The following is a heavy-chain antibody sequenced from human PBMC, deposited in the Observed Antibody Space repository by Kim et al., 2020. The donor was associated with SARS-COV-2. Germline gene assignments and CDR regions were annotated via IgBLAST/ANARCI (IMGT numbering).Heavy chain of an antibody. CDR2: IWYDGSEK. J-gene: IGHJ1*01. CDR3: ARDLYSGNYQGGFQH. CDR1: AFTFSSYA. D-gene: IGHD1-26*01. V-gene: IGHV3-33*01. Sequence: GGSLRLSCTASAFTFSSYAMHWVRQAPGKGLEWVAVIWYDGSEKYYADSVKGRFTISRDNSRDTLNLQMNSLRAEDTAIYYCARDLYSGNYQGGFQHWGQGTLVTVSA.